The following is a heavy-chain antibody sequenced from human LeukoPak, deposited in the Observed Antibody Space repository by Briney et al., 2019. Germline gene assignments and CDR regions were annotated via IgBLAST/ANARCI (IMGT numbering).Heavy chain of an antibody. CDR3: ATTVVPAAIGAFDI. V-gene: IGHV4-59*08. CDR1: GGSISSYY. CDR2: IYYSGST. Sequence: PSETLSLTCTVSGGSISSYYWSWIRQPPGKGLEWIGYIYYSGSTNYNPSLKSRVTISVDTSKNQFSLKLSSVTAADTAVYYCATTVVPAAIGAFDIWGQGTMVTVSS. D-gene: IGHD2-2*01. J-gene: IGHJ3*02.